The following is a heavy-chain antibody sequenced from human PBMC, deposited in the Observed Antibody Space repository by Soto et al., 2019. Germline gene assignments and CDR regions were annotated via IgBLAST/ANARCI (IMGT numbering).Heavy chain of an antibody. D-gene: IGHD4-17*01. J-gene: IGHJ5*02. Sequence: GGSLRLSCAASGFTFSSYSMNWVRQAPGKGLEWVSYISSSSSTIYYADSVKGRFTISRDNAKNSLYLQMNSLRAEDTAVYYCARDRWDYGDPNEPNWFDPWGQGTLVTVSS. CDR3: ARDRWDYGDPNEPNWFDP. CDR1: GFTFSSYS. V-gene: IGHV3-48*01. CDR2: ISSSSSTI.